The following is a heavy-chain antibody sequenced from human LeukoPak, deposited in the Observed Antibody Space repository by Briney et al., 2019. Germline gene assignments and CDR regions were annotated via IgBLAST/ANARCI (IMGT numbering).Heavy chain of an antibody. V-gene: IGHV3-21*01. CDR1: GFTFSSYE. CDR2: ISSSSSYI. Sequence: GGSLRLSCAASGFTFSSYEMNWVRQAPGKGLEWVSSISSSSSYIYYADSVKGRFTISRDNAKNSLYLQMNSLRAEDTAVYYCARGLVATTPLGGYWGQGTLVTVSS. CDR3: ARGLVATTPLGGY. D-gene: IGHD5-12*01. J-gene: IGHJ4*02.